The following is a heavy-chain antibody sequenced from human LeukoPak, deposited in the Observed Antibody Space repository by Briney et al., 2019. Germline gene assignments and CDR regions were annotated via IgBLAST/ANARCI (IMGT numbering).Heavy chain of an antibody. CDR1: GGTFSSYA. CDR2: IIPIFGTA. Sequence: SVKVSCKASGGTFSSYAISWVRQAPGQGLEWMGGIIPIFGTANYARKFQGRVTITADESTSTAYMELSSLRSEDTAVYYCARDRITMVRGVIIPSWYYGMDVWGQGTTVTVSS. CDR3: ARDRITMVRGVIIPSWYYGMDV. D-gene: IGHD3-10*01. J-gene: IGHJ6*02. V-gene: IGHV1-69*13.